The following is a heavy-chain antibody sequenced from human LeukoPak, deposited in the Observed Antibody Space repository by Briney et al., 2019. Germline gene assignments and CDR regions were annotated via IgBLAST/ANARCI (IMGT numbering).Heavy chain of an antibody. CDR3: ARSSAFDY. D-gene: IGHD3-22*01. V-gene: IGHV4-59*01. J-gene: IGHJ4*02. Sequence: PSETLSLTCTVSGGSFSNYHWTWIRQSPGKGLEWIGYISYSEYTNYNPSLKSRVTMSLATSKNQFSLKLSSVTAADTAVYYCARSSAFDYWGQGTLVTVSS. CDR2: ISYSEYT. CDR1: GGSFSNYH.